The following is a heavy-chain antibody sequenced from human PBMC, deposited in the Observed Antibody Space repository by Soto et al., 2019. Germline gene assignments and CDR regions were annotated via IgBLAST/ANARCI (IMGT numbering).Heavy chain of an antibody. Sequence: GGSLRLSCAASGFTFSSYGMHWVRQAPGKGLEWVAVISYDGSNKYYADSVKGRFTISRDNSKNTLYLQMNSLRAEDTAVYYCAKVPQQFLEWSGFDYWGQGTLVTVSS. CDR2: ISYDGSNK. J-gene: IGHJ4*02. CDR1: GFTFSSYG. V-gene: IGHV3-30*18. D-gene: IGHD3-3*01. CDR3: AKVPQQFLEWSGFDY.